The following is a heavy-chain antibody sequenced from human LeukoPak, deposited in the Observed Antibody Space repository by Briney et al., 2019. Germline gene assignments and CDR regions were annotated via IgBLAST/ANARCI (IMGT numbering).Heavy chain of an antibody. V-gene: IGHV3-74*01. J-gene: IGHJ3*02. CDR1: GFTFSSYW. Sequence: GGSLRLSRAASGFTFSSYWMYWVRHAPGKGLVWVSRINSDGSATNYADSVKGRFTISRDNAKNTLYLQMNSLRAEDTAVYYCVRVDDIYAFDIWGQGTMVIVSS. CDR2: INSDGSAT. D-gene: IGHD3-9*01. CDR3: VRVDDIYAFDI.